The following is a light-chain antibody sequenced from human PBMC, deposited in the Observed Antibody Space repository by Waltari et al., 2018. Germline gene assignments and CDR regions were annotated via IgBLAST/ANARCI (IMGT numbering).Light chain of an antibody. Sequence: QSVLTQPPSASGTPGQGVTISCSGGASNLRNNVVTWYQQVPGKAPKLLIYRSDRRPAGVPDRFSGSKSGTSASLAISGLQSEDEADYYCAAWDDSLNGRWVFGGGTKVTVL. V-gene: IGLV1-44*01. CDR1: ASNLRNNV. CDR3: AAWDDSLNGRWV. CDR2: RSD. J-gene: IGLJ3*02.